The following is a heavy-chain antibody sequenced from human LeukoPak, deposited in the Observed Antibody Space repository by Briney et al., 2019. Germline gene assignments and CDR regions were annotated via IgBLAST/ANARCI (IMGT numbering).Heavy chain of an antibody. D-gene: IGHD4-23*01. CDR3: AKGDGGHFDY. CDR2: ARNSGGTT. Sequence: GGSLTLSCAASGFTFSYYAMTWLRQGPGKGLEWVSTARNSGGTTFYADSVEGGLTISRANSKNTLYLQTQSLGAEDTAVYYCAKGDGGHFDYWGQGTLVPVSS. V-gene: IGHV3-23*01. CDR1: GFTFSYYA. J-gene: IGHJ4*02.